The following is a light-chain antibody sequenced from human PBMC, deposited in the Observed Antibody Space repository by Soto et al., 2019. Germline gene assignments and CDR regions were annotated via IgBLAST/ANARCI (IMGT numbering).Light chain of an antibody. J-gene: IGKJ1*01. Sequence: EIGLTQSPATLSLYPGERATLSCRASQSVSSYLAWYQQKPGQAPRLLIYDASNRATGIPARFSGSGSGTGFTLTISSLEPEDFGVYYCQPRSTWPPWTFGQVTKVDI. CDR1: QSVSSY. V-gene: IGKV3-11*01. CDR2: DAS. CDR3: QPRSTWPPWT.